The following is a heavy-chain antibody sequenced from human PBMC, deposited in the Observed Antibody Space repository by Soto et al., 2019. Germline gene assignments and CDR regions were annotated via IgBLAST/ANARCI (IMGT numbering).Heavy chain of an antibody. V-gene: IGHV3-23*01. D-gene: IGHD3-16*01. CDR2: ISGIGATI. CDR3: AKATFLDCFDY. J-gene: IGHJ4*02. CDR1: RCGLSKCA. Sequence: GSPRLSSSAARCGLSKCAMSWVPQAPGKGLEWVSSISGIGATIHYADSVKGRFTISRANSENTLYLQMNSLRAEDTAVYYCAKATFLDCFDYWGQRALVTVSS.